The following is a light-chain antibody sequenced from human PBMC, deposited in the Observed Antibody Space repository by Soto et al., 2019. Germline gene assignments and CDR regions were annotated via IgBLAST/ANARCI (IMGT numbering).Light chain of an antibody. CDR2: ADS. Sequence: SYELTQPPSVSVAPGQTATITCGGDNIGSKRVHWFQQKPGQAPVLVVYADSDRPSGIPERLSGSNSGNTATLTISRVEAGDEADYYCQVWDSSRDHNYVFGTGTKVTVL. J-gene: IGLJ1*01. CDR1: NIGSKR. V-gene: IGLV3-21*02. CDR3: QVWDSSRDHNYV.